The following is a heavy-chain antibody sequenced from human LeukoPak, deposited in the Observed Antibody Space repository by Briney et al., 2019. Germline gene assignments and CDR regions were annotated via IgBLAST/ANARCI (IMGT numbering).Heavy chain of an antibody. V-gene: IGHV4-61*01. CDR2: IYYSGSP. D-gene: IGHD3-10*01. CDR3: AGGSTMIRGAADY. J-gene: IGHJ4*02. CDR1: GVSISSGSNY. Sequence: SETLSLTCSVSGVSISSGSNYWSGIRQPPGKGLEWIGYIYYSGSPNYNPSLKSRVTISVDTSKNQFSLKLSSVTAADTAVYFCAGGSTMIRGAADYWGQGTLVTVSS.